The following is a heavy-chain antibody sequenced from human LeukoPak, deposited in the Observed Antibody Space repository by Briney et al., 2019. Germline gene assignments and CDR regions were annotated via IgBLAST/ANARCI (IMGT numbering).Heavy chain of an antibody. V-gene: IGHV4-4*07. D-gene: IGHD1-26*01. CDR2: IYTSGSP. CDR3: AMNSENYLNFDY. CDR1: GGSISRYY. Sequence: PSETLSLTCTVSGGSISRYYWSWIRQPAGKGLEWIGRIYTSGSPNYNPSLKSRVTMSVDTSKNQFSLKLTSVTAVDTAVYYCAMNSENYLNFDYWGQGTLVTVSS. J-gene: IGHJ4*02.